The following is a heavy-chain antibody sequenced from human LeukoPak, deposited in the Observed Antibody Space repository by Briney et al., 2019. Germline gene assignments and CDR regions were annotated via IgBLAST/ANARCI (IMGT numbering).Heavy chain of an antibody. CDR2: ITNSGNSK. CDR1: EFTFSSYS. Sequence: PGWSLRLSCAASEFTFSSYSMNWVRQAPGKGLEWVSYITNSGNSKRYADSVKGRFTISRDNTKNSLYLQMNGLRAEDTAVYYCARTRSSGCLTFDYWGQGILVTVSS. D-gene: IGHD3-22*01. CDR3: ARTRSSGCLTFDY. J-gene: IGHJ4*02. V-gene: IGHV3-48*01.